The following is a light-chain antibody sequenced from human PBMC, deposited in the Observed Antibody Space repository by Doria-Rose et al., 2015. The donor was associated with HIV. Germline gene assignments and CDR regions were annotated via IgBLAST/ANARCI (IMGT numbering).Light chain of an antibody. J-gene: IGLJ1*01. Sequence: QPGLTQPPSVSGAPGQRVAISCTGSSSNIGAGFAVNWYQQFPGTAPQLLIHGNTNRTSGVPDRFSGYKSGTSASQAISGLRAEDEADYYCQSYDSRLSVYVFGTGTKVTVL. CDR1: SSNIGAGFA. CDR3: QSYDSRLSVYV. V-gene: IGLV1-40*01. CDR2: GNT.